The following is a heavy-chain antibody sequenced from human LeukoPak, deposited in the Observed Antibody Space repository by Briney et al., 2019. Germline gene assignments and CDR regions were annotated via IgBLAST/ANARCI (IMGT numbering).Heavy chain of an antibody. J-gene: IGHJ4*02. CDR2: ISYDGSNK. CDR3: ARSSAVAVYFDY. Sequence: AGGSLGLSCAASGFTFSSYAMHWVRQAPGKGLEWVAVISYDGSNKYYADSVKGRFTISRDNSKNTLYLQMNSLRAEDTAVYYCARSSAVAVYFDYWGQGTLVTVSS. V-gene: IGHV3-30*04. D-gene: IGHD6-19*01. CDR1: GFTFSSYA.